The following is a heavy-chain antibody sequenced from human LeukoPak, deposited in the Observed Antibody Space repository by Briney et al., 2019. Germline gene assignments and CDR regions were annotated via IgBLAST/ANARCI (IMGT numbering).Heavy chain of an antibody. CDR1: GFTFSSYA. CDR3: AKDPTVTIAFDI. Sequence: GSLRLSCAASGFTFSSYAMSWVRQAPGKGLEWVSAISGSGGSTYYADSVKGRFTISRDNSKNTLYLQMNSLRAEDTAVYYCAKDPTVTIAFDIWGQGTMVTVSS. CDR2: ISGSGGST. D-gene: IGHD4-11*01. J-gene: IGHJ3*02. V-gene: IGHV3-23*01.